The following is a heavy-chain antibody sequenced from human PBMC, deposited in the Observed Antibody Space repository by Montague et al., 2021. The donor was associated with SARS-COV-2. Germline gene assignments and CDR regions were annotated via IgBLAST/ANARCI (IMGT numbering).Heavy chain of an antibody. J-gene: IGHJ4*02. CDR1: GGSISTYY. CDR3: ARHDGSFASGSYPPFRYFDF. D-gene: IGHD1-26*01. CDR2: VYYTGST. Sequence: SETLSLTCTVSGGSISTYYWSWIRQSPGKGLEWIAYVYYTGSTNYDPSLKSRATISVDTSKNQFSLTLKSVTAADTAVYYCARHDGSFASGSYPPFRYFDFWGQGTLVSVSS. V-gene: IGHV4-59*08.